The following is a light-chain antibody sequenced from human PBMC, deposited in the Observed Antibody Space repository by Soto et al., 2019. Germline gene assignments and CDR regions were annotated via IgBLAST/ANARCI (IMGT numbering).Light chain of an antibody. J-gene: IGLJ1*01. CDR3: ISYTGSSTSSV. CDR1: RSDIGSYNY. Sequence: QSALTQPAAGSGSRGQSITISCSGTRSDIGSYNYVPWYQQFPAKTPKILIYGVSYRPSGVSSRFSGSKSGNTASLTISGLQAEDEADYYCISYTGSSTSSVFGSGTKGTVL. CDR2: GVS. V-gene: IGLV2-14*01.